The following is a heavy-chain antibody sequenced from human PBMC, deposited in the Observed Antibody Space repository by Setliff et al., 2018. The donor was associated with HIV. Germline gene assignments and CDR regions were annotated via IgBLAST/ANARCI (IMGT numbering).Heavy chain of an antibody. D-gene: IGHD6-13*01. V-gene: IGHV1-18*01. CDR3: AREHSTTWPYFDF. CDR2: ISGYSGHT. J-gene: IGHJ4*02. CDR1: GYTFSDYD. Sequence: VKVSCKASGYTFSDYDVAWVRQAPGQGLEWMGWISGYSGHTSYAQKFQGRVTMTTDTSTSTAYMELRNLRSDDTALSFCAREHSTTWPYFDFWGQGTLVTVSS.